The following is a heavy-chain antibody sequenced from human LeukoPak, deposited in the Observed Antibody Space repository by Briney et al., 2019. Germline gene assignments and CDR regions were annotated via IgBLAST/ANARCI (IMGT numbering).Heavy chain of an antibody. CDR3: ARDSLLPHVGGHYAFDI. D-gene: IGHD4-23*01. J-gene: IGHJ3*02. Sequence: ASVKVSCKASGYTFTSYGISWVRQAPGQGLEWMGWISAYNGNTNYAQKLQGRVTMTTDTSTSTAYMELRSLRSDDTAVYYCARDSLLPHVGGHYAFDIWGQGTMVTVS. V-gene: IGHV1-18*01. CDR1: GYTFTSYG. CDR2: ISAYNGNT.